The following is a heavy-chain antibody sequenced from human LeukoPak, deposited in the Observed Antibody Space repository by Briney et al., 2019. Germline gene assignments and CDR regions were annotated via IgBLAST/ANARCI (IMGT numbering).Heavy chain of an antibody. V-gene: IGHV1-2*02. CDR3: ARDDVVIGSHYDY. Sequence: ASVKVSCKASGYTLTGYYMHGVGQAPGEGGEGMGWINPNSGGTNYTKKFRGRVTMTSDTSISTAHMELSRLGSDDTAVYYCARDDVVIGSHYDYWGQGTLVTVSS. CDR2: INPNSGGT. CDR1: GYTLTGYY. D-gene: IGHD3-22*01. J-gene: IGHJ4*02.